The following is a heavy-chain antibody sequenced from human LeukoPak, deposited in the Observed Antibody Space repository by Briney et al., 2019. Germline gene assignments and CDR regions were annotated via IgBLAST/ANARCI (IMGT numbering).Heavy chain of an antibody. CDR2: IWYDGSNK. J-gene: IGHJ4*02. V-gene: IGHV3-33*01. CDR3: ARDGAPYSGSSGDY. Sequence: GRSLRLSCAASGFTFSSYGMHWVRQAPGKGLEWVAVIWYDGSNKYYADSVKGRFTISRDNSKNTLYLQMNSLRAEDTAVYYCARDGAPYSGSSGDYWGQGTLVTVSS. D-gene: IGHD6-6*01. CDR1: GFTFSSYG.